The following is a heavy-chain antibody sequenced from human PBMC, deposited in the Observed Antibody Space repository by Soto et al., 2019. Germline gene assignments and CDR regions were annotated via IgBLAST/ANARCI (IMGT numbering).Heavy chain of an antibody. CDR3: ARITYSYGLYYFDY. CDR2: IFSNDEK. Sequence: SGPTLVNPTETLTLTCTVSGFSLSNARMGVSWIRQPPGKALEWLAHIFSNDEKSYSTSLKSRLTISKDTSKSQVVLTMTNMDPVDTATYYCARITYSYGLYYFDYWGRGTLVTVSS. D-gene: IGHD5-18*01. V-gene: IGHV2-26*01. J-gene: IGHJ4*02. CDR1: GFSLSNARMG.